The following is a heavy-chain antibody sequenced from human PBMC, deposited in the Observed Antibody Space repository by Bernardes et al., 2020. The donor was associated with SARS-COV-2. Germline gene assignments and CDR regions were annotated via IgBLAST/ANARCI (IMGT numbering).Heavy chain of an antibody. D-gene: IGHD2-2*01. Sequence: GGSLRLSCAASGITFRNYWMHWVRQAPGKGLEWVSRINSDGSSTNYADSVKGRFTISRDNARKTLYLQMNSLRAEDTAFYYCARYPGVYQDYYYGLDLWGQGTTVTVSS. CDR2: INSDGSST. CDR1: GITFRNYW. V-gene: IGHV3-74*01. J-gene: IGHJ6*02. CDR3: ARYPGVYQDYYYGLDL.